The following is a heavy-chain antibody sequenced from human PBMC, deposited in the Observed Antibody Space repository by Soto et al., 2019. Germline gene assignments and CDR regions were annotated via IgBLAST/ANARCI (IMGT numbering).Heavy chain of an antibody. D-gene: IGHD2-8*01. J-gene: IGHJ6*02. CDR1: GFTFSSYG. CDR3: ALLYCTNGVCRTRNRLTAKVYYYYGMDV. Sequence: GGSLRLSCAASGFTFSSYGMHWVRQAPGKGLEWVAVISYDGSNKYYADSVKGRFTISRDNSKNTLYLQMNSLRAEDTAVYYCALLYCTNGVCRTRNRLTAKVYYYYGMDVWGQGTTVTVSS. CDR2: ISYDGSNK. V-gene: IGHV3-30*03.